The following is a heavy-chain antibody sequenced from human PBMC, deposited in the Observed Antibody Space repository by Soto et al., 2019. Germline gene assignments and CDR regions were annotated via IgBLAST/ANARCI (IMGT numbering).Heavy chain of an antibody. J-gene: IGHJ4*02. CDR1: GFTFSSYG. CDR2: ISFDGSSQ. V-gene: IGHV3-30*18. CDR3: AKAAYSTSWYLPFDY. Sequence: GGSLRLSCAASGFTFSSYGMHWVRQAPGKGLEWVALISFDGSSQFYADSVKGRFTISRDNSENTVYLQMSSLRAVDTAVYYSAKAAYSTSWYLPFDYWGQGALVTVSS. D-gene: IGHD6-13*01.